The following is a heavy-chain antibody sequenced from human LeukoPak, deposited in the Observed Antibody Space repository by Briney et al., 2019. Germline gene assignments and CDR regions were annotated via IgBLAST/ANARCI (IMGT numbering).Heavy chain of an antibody. D-gene: IGHD1-26*01. CDR3: AKGGKWDVTPFDY. CDR1: GFTSIAYA. V-gene: IGHV3-23*01. Sequence: GGSLRLSCVGSGFTSIAYALTWARQAPGKGLEWVSGISGGGVTTYYADSVKGRFTISRDNSKNTLYLQVNSLRAEDTAVYYCAKGGKWDVTPFDYWGQGTLVTVSS. CDR2: ISGGGVTT. J-gene: IGHJ4*02.